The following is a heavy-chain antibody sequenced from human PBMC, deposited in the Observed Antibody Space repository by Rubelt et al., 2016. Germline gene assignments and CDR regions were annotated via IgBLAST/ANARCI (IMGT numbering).Heavy chain of an antibody. CDR2: ISGSGGST. CDR3: ARDPNYDFWSGYPDY. J-gene: IGHJ4*02. Sequence: GLEWVSAISGSGGSTYYADSVKGRFTISRDNSKNTLYLQMNSLRAEDTAVYYCARDPNYDFWSGYPDYWGQGTLVTVSS. V-gene: IGHV3-23*01. D-gene: IGHD3-3*01.